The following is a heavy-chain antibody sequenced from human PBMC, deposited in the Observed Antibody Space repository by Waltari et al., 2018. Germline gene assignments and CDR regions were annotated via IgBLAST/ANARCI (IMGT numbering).Heavy chain of an antibody. CDR1: GFTFSSYG. J-gene: IGHJ4*02. D-gene: IGHD3-3*01. Sequence: QVQLVESGGGVVQPGRSLRLSCAASGFTFSSYGMHWVRQAPGKGLEWVAVIWYDGSNKYYADSVKGRFTISRDNSKNTLYLQMNSLRAEDTAVYYCARDFQANAHLEWLTDYWGQGTLVTVSS. V-gene: IGHV3-33*01. CDR3: ARDFQANAHLEWLTDY. CDR2: IWYDGSNK.